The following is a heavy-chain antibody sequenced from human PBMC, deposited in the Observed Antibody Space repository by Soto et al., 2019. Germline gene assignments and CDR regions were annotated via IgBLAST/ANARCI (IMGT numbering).Heavy chain of an antibody. J-gene: IGHJ6*02. CDR1: GFTFSSYS. CDR3: ARDRYCSGGSCYFYYYYYGMDV. Sequence: PGGSLRLSCAASGFTFSSYSMNWVRQAPGKGLEWVSSISSSSSYIYYADSVKGRFTISRDNAKNSLYLQMNSLRAEDTAVYYCARDRYCSGGSCYFYYYYYGMDVWGQGTTVTVSS. CDR2: ISSSSSYI. D-gene: IGHD2-15*01. V-gene: IGHV3-21*01.